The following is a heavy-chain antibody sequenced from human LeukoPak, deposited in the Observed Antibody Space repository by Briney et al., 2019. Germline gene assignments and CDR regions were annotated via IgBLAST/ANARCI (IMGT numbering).Heavy chain of an antibody. Sequence: TGGSLRLSCAASGFTFSSYNMNWVRQAPGKGLEWVSYISSSSSSIYYVDSVKGRFTISRDNAKNSLYLQMNSLRAEDKGVYYCARDRGGADDFWSGYYTGYFDYWGQGALVTVSS. D-gene: IGHD3-3*01. CDR1: GFTFSSYN. CDR3: ARDRGGADDFWSGYYTGYFDY. CDR2: ISSSSSSI. V-gene: IGHV3-48*01. J-gene: IGHJ4*02.